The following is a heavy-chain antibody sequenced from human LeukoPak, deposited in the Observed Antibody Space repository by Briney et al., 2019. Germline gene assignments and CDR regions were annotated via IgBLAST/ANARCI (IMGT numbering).Heavy chain of an antibody. V-gene: IGHV3-21*01. J-gene: IGHJ4*02. Sequence: KPGGSLKLSCAASGFTFSSYTMNWVRQAPGKGLEWVSSIIGSGIYTYYADSMKGRFTISRDNAKNSVYLQIDNLRAEDTAVYFCARVEHTYIEGTFVPNLDHWGQGTRVTVSS. CDR1: GFTFSSYT. D-gene: IGHD2/OR15-2a*01. CDR3: ARVEHTYIEGTFVPNLDH. CDR2: IIGSGIYT.